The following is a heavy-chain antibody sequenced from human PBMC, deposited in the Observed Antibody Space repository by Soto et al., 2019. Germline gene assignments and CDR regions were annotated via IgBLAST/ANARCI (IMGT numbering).Heavy chain of an antibody. Sequence: SKTLSLTCGVSGFPVSYGYYWVCIRQPPGKGLELLWSIYQSGKTYYNPSLKSRLTLSMDTSRNEFSLRLRAVTAADTAVYFCARLYCSSVSCYNEYWGAGLLVTVCS. CDR1: GFPVSYGYY. V-gene: IGHV4-38-2*01. CDR3: ARLYCSSVSCYNEY. J-gene: IGHJ4*02. D-gene: IGHD2-2*01. CDR2: IYQSGKT.